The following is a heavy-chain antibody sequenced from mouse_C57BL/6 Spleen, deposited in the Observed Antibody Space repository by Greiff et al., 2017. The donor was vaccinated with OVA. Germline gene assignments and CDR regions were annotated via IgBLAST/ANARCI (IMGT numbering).Heavy chain of an antibody. Sequence: VQLQQPGAELVKPGASVKLSCKASGYTFTSYWMHWVKQRPGQGLEWIGMIHPNSGSTNYNEKFKSKATLTVDKSSSTAYMQLSSLTSEDSAVYYCARNSIYDGYYYYAMDDWGQGTSVTVSS. CDR2: IHPNSGST. D-gene: IGHD2-3*01. J-gene: IGHJ4*01. V-gene: IGHV1-64*01. CDR3: ARNSIYDGYYYYAMDD. CDR1: GYTFTSYW.